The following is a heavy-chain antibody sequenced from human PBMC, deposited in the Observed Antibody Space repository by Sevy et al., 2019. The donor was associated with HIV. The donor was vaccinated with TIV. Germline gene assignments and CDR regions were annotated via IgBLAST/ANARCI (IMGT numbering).Heavy chain of an antibody. Sequence: GGSLSLSCAASGSTFSTYNMNWVRQAPGKGLEWVSYISSSGSTKYYADSVKGRFNISRDNAKNSMYQQMNSLRDEDTADYYCARSFDFWGQGTLVTVSS. V-gene: IGHV3-48*02. CDR1: GSTFSTYN. CDR2: ISSSGSTK. CDR3: ARSFDF. J-gene: IGHJ4*02.